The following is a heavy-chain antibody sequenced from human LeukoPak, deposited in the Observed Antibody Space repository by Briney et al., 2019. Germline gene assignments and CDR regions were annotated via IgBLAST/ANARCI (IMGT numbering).Heavy chain of an antibody. CDR3: ARAYYDFWSGYDLRRNYYYHYMDV. D-gene: IGHD3-3*01. CDR1: GYTFTSYD. J-gene: IGHJ6*03. V-gene: IGHV1-8*03. Sequence: ASVKVSCKASGYTFTSYDINWVRQATGQGLEWMGWMNPNSGNTGYAQKFQGRVTITRNTSISTAYMELSSLRSEDTAVYYCARAYYDFWSGYDLRRNYYYHYMDVWGKGTTVTVSS. CDR2: MNPNSGNT.